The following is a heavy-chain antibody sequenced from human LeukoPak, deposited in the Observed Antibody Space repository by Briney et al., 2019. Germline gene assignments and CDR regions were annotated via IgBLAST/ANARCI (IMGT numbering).Heavy chain of an antibody. Sequence: GGSLRLSCAVSGFTVSAHYMSWVRQAPGKGLERVSFLYTGGDTYYADSVKGRFTISRDNSKNTLYLQMNSLRAEDTAVYYCARGPGSRGIFDYWGQGTLVTVSS. D-gene: IGHD3-10*01. J-gene: IGHJ4*02. CDR1: GFTVSAHY. V-gene: IGHV3-53*01. CDR3: ARGPGSRGIFDY. CDR2: LYTGGDT.